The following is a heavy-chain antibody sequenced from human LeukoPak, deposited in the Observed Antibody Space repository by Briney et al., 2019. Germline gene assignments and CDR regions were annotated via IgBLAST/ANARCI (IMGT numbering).Heavy chain of an antibody. CDR2: IYYSGST. D-gene: IGHD6-13*01. V-gene: IGHV4-39*01. CDR1: GGSISSSSYY. CDR3: ARRKSAAGTVPYYFDY. Sequence: SETLSLTCTVSGGSISSSSYYWGWVRQPPGKGLEWIGSIYYSGSTYYNPSLKSRVTISVDTSKNQFSLKLSSVTAADTAVYYCARRKSAAGTVPYYFDYWGQGTLVTVSS. J-gene: IGHJ4*02.